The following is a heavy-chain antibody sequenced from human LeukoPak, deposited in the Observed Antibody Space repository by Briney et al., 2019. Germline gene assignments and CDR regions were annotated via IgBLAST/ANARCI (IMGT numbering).Heavy chain of an antibody. CDR3: AKRWKYGGFDH. CDR2: IGGGATTG. Sequence: HSGGSLRLSCAASGFTFSSYAMSWVRQAPGKGLEWAPEIGGGATTGAHSDPVRGRFTISRHNSKNTPFLQMTRLRVEDTAMYFCAKRWKYGGFDHWGPGTLVTVSS. D-gene: IGHD3-16*01. CDR1: GFTFSSYA. V-gene: IGHV3-23*01. J-gene: IGHJ4*02.